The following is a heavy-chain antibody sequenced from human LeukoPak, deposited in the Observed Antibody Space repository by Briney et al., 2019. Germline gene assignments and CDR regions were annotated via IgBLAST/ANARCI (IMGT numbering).Heavy chain of an antibody. Sequence: SETLSLTCAVSGGSISRSNWWTWVRQPPGKGLEWIGEIYPSGSTNYNPSLKSRVTMSVDTSKNQFSLKLSSVTAADTAVYYCARVSSSWLYYFDYWGQGTLVTVSS. CDR1: GGSISRSNW. CDR2: IYPSGST. V-gene: IGHV4-4*02. J-gene: IGHJ4*02. CDR3: ARVSSSWLYYFDY. D-gene: IGHD6-13*01.